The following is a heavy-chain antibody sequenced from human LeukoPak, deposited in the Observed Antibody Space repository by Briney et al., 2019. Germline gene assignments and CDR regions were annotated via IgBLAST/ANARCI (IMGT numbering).Heavy chain of an antibody. CDR1: GDSISSGSYY. D-gene: IGHD3-3*01. CDR3: ARGFDFWSGYWDI. J-gene: IGHJ3*02. Sequence: SETLSLICTVSGDSISSGSYYWSWIRQPAGKGLEWIGRIYISGSTNYNPSLKSRVTISVDTSKNQFFLKLSSVTAADTAVYYCARGFDFWSGYWDIWGQGTMVTVSS. CDR2: IYISGST. V-gene: IGHV4-61*10.